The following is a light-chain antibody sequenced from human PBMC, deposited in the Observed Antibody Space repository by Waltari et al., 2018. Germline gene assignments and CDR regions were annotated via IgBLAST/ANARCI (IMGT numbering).Light chain of an antibody. CDR3: QQYNKWPPLT. Sequence: EVLMTQSPATLSVSPGERVTLSCRASQNIYDNLAWYQQKPGQAPRLLIYVASTRATDIPARFRGSGSGTEFTLTINSLQSEDLGIYYCQQYNKWPPLTFGGGTKVEIK. CDR1: QNIYDN. V-gene: IGKV3-15*01. J-gene: IGKJ4*01. CDR2: VAS.